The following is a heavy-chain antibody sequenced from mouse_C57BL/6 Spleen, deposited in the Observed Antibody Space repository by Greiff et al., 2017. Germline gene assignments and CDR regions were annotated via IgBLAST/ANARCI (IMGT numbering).Heavy chain of an antibody. CDR2: INPYNGGT. V-gene: IGHV1-19*01. CDR1: GYTFTDYY. D-gene: IGHD1-1*01. J-gene: IGHJ4*01. Sequence: EVQLQQSGPVLVKPGASVKMSCKASGYTFTDYYMTWVKQSHGKSLEWIGVINPYNGGTSYNQKFKGKATLTVDKSSSTAYMERNSLTSEDSAVYYCARRDYGEDAMGYWGQGPSVTVAS. CDR3: ARRDYGEDAMGY.